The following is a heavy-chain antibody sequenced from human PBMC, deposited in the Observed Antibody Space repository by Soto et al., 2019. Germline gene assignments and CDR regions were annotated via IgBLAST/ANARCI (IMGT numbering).Heavy chain of an antibody. J-gene: IGHJ4*02. Sequence: EVQLLESGGGLVQPGGSLRLSCAASGFTFSSYAMSWVRQAPGKGLEWVSAISGSGGSTYYADSVKGRFTISRDNSKNTLYLQMNSLRAEDTAVYYCVADRGVSGSYGYWGQGTLVTVSS. CDR2: ISGSGGST. D-gene: IGHD1-26*01. CDR1: GFTFSSYA. V-gene: IGHV3-23*01. CDR3: VADRGVSGSYGY.